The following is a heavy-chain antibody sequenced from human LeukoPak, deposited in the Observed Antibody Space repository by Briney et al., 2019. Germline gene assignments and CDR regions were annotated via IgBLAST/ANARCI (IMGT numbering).Heavy chain of an antibody. J-gene: IGHJ6*04. CDR1: GYTFTSYG. V-gene: IGHV1-18*04. CDR3: ARDGIVVVPAARPYYYGMDV. Sequence: GASVKVSCKASGYTFTSYGISWVRQAPGQGLEWMGWISAYNGNTNYAQKLQGRVTITTDTSTSTAYMELRSLRSDDTAVYYCARDGIVVVPAARPYYYGMDVWGKGTTVTVSS. D-gene: IGHD2-2*01. CDR2: ISAYNGNT.